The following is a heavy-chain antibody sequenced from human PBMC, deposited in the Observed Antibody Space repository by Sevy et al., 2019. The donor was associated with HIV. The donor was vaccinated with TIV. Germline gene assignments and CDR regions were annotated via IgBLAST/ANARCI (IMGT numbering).Heavy chain of an antibody. J-gene: IGHJ6*03. D-gene: IGHD2-2*01. Sequence: GGSLRLSCAASGFTFSSYWMSWVRQAPGKGLEWVANIKQDGSEKYYGDSVKGRFTISRDNAKNSLYLQMNSLRAEDTAVYYCARDARRVVPAANAYYYYYMDVWGKGTTVTVSS. V-gene: IGHV3-7*03. CDR2: IKQDGSEK. CDR1: GFTFSSYW. CDR3: ARDARRVVPAANAYYYYYMDV.